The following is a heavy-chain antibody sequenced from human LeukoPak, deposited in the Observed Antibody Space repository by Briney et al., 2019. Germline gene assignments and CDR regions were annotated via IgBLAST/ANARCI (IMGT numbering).Heavy chain of an antibody. D-gene: IGHD6-13*01. CDR3: ARGREQELVHYFDY. V-gene: IGHV4-34*01. CDR2: INHSGST. Sequence: PSETLSLTCAVYGGSFSGYYWSWIRQPPGKGLEWIGEINHSGSTNYNPSLKSRVTISVHTSKNQFSLRLSSVTAADTAVYYCARGREQELVHYFDYWGQGALVTVSS. J-gene: IGHJ4*02. CDR1: GGSFSGYY.